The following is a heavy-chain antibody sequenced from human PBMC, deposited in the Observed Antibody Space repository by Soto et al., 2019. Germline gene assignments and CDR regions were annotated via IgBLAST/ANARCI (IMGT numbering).Heavy chain of an antibody. CDR1: GFTFSSYG. Sequence: GGSLRLSCVASGFTFSSYGMHWVRQAPGKGLEWVAVIWYDGSNKYYADSVKGRFTISRDNSKNTLYLQMNSLRAEDTAVYYCSRDPGHTVTTSLYYFDYWGQGTLVTVSS. D-gene: IGHD4-4*01. V-gene: IGHV3-33*01. CDR2: IWYDGSNK. J-gene: IGHJ4*02. CDR3: SRDPGHTVTTSLYYFDY.